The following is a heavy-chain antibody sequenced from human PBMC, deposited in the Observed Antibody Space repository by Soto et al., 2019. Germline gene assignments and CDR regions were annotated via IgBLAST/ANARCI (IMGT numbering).Heavy chain of an antibody. D-gene: IGHD2-15*01. CDR1: GFIFGDYF. Sequence: PGGSLRLSCSPSGFIFGDYFMSWFRQAPGKGLEWVSFIRSKAYGGTTEYAASVKGRFTISRDDSKSIAYLQMNSLKTEDTAVYYCTRDPSIGYRAGGTCYRFDSWGQGTQGTVSS. V-gene: IGHV3-49*03. CDR2: IRSKAYGGTT. J-gene: IGHJ4*02. CDR3: TRDPSIGYRAGGTCYRFDS.